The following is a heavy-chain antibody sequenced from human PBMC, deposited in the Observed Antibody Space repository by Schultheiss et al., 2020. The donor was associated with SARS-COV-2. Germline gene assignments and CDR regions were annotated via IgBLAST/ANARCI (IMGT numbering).Heavy chain of an antibody. CDR2: ISAYNGNT. J-gene: IGHJ4*02. V-gene: IGHV1-18*04. CDR3: ARATYYYDSSPGY. Sequence: ASVKVSCKASGYTFTGYYMHWVRQAPGQGLEWMGWISAYNGNTNYAQKLQGRVTMTTDTSTSTAYMELRSLRSDDTAVYYCARATYYYDSSPGYWGQGTLVTVSS. CDR1: GYTFTGYY. D-gene: IGHD3-22*01.